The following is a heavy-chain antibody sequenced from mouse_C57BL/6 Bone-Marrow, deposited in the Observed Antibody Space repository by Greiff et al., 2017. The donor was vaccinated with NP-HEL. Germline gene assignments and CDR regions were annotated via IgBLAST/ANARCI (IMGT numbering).Heavy chain of an antibody. V-gene: IGHV7-1*01. CDR2: SRNKANDYTT. Sequence: EVKLVESGGGLVQSGRSLRLSCATSGFTFSDFYMEWVRQAPGKGLEWIAASRNKANDYTTEYSASVKGRFIVSRDTSQSILYLQMNALRAEDTAIYYCAREASPLYYGSGYDWYFDVWGTGTTVTVSS. J-gene: IGHJ1*03. CDR1: GFTFSDFY. D-gene: IGHD1-1*01. CDR3: AREASPLYYGSGYDWYFDV.